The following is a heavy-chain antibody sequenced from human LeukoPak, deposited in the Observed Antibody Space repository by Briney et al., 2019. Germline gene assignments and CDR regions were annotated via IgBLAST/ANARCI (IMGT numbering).Heavy chain of an antibody. CDR1: GGSISSYY. J-gene: IGHJ4*02. CDR2: IYYSGST. V-gene: IGHV4-59*01. D-gene: IGHD3-3*01. CDR3: ARGGPPYDFWSGYYHRYYFDY. Sequence: PSETLSLTCTVSGGSISSYYWSWIRQPPGMGLEWIGYIYYSGSTNYNPSLKSRVTISVDTSKNQFSLKLSSVTAADTAVYYCARGGPPYDFWSGYYHRYYFDYWGQGTLVTVSS.